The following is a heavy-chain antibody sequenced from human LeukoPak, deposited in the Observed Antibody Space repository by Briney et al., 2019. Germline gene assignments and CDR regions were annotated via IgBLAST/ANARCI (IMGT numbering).Heavy chain of an antibody. V-gene: IGHV4-34*01. Sequence: SETLSLTCAVYGGSFSGYYWSWIRQPPGKGLEWIGEINHSGSTNYNPSLKSRVTISVDTSKNQFSLKLSSVTAADTAVYYCARDGAVAPDSYYYYYYMDVWGKGTTVTISS. CDR1: GGSFSGYY. CDR2: INHSGST. J-gene: IGHJ6*03. D-gene: IGHD6-19*01. CDR3: ARDGAVAPDSYYYYYYMDV.